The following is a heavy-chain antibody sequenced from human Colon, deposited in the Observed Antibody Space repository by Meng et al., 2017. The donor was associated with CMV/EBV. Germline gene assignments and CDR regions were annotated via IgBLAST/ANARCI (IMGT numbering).Heavy chain of an antibody. D-gene: IGHD3-3*01. CDR2: INHSGST. CDR1: GGSFSGYY. J-gene: IGHJ4*02. CDR3: ARKYYDFWSGYHYYFDY. Sequence: GSLRLSCAVYGGSFSGYYWSWIRQPPGKGLEWIGEINHSGSTNYNPSLKSRVTISVDTSKNQFSLKLSSVTAADTAVYYCARKYYDFWSGYHYYFDYWGQGTLVTVSS. V-gene: IGHV4-34*01.